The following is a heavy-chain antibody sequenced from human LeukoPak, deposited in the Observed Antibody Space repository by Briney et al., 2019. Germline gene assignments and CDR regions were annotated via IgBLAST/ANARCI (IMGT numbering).Heavy chain of an antibody. CDR1: GFTFSSYA. D-gene: IGHD3-16*01. Sequence: PGGSLRLSCAASGFTFSSYAMHWVRQAPGKGLEWVAVISYDGSNKYYADSVKGRFTISRDNSKNTLYLQMNSLRAEDTAVYYCATAFDYVWGSGQDWGQGTLVTVSS. V-gene: IGHV3-30-3*01. J-gene: IGHJ4*02. CDR2: ISYDGSNK. CDR3: ATAFDYVWGSGQD.